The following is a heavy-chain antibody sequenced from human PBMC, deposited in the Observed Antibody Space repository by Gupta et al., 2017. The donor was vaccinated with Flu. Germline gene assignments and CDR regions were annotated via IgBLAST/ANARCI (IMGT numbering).Heavy chain of an antibody. V-gene: IGHV2-70*04. D-gene: IGHD3-16*01. CDR2: IDWNGDK. J-gene: IGHJ4*02. Sequence: QPPGKALEWLARIDWNGDKVYSTSLETRLSISKDASKGQVVLTLTIMLPVDTATYYCARSVWGYEDDPQYFDHWGQGTLVTVSP. CDR3: ARSVWGYEDDPQYFDH.